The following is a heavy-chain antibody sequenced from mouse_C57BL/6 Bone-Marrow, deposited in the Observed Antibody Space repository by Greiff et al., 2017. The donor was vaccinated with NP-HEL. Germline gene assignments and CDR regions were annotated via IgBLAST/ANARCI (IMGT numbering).Heavy chain of an antibody. Sequence: QVQLQQPGAELVRPGSSVKLSCKASGYTFTSYWMHWVKQRPIQGLEWIGNIDPSDSETHYNQKFKDKATLTVDKSSSTAYMQLSSLTSEDSAVYYCAFYEYDGAWFAYWGQGTLVTVSA. V-gene: IGHV1-52*01. CDR3: AFYEYDGAWFAY. D-gene: IGHD2-4*01. CDR1: GYTFTSYW. J-gene: IGHJ3*01. CDR2: IDPSDSET.